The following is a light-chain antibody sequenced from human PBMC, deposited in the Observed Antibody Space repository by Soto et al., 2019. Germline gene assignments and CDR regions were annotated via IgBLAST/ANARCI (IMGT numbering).Light chain of an antibody. Sequence: DKQLKNSAYAPSVYLGDRVTIPYRASQSISRSLDGSHQRPGKAPKVLVHGASSLQSGVPSAFSGSGAGTDFRLTICGLRPGYLDSCCFALTNCARWTFADGTKVDIK. CDR3: ALTNCARWT. CDR2: GAS. CDR1: QSISRS. J-gene: IGKJ1*01. V-gene: IGKV1-39*01.